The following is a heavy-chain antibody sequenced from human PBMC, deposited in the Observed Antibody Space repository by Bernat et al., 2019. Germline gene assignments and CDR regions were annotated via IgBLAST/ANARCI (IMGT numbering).Heavy chain of an antibody. J-gene: IGHJ5*02. V-gene: IGHV3-48*03. CDR3: ARETANCGGDCYDT. CDR1: GFTFSSYE. D-gene: IGHD2-21*02. CDR2: IINSGSAI. Sequence: EVQLVESGGGSVQPGGSLRLSCAASGFTFSSYEFNWVRQAPGGGLEWVSYIINSGSAIYYADSVRGRFTVSRDNAKNSLYLQMNSLRADDTAVYYCARETANCGGDCYDTWGQGTLITVSS.